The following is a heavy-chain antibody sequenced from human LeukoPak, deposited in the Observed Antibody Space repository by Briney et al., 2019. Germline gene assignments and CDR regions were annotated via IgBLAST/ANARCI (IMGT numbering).Heavy chain of an antibody. V-gene: IGHV1-8*01. D-gene: IGHD5-24*01. Sequence: GASVKVSCKASGYTFTSYDINWVRQATGQGLEWMGWMNPNSGNTGYAQKFQGRVTMTSKPSTSTAYMELRSLRSEDTAVYYCARGDGMAYYYYGMDVWGQGTTVTVSS. CDR3: ARGDGMAYYYYGMDV. J-gene: IGHJ6*02. CDR2: MNPNSGNT. CDR1: GYTFTSYD.